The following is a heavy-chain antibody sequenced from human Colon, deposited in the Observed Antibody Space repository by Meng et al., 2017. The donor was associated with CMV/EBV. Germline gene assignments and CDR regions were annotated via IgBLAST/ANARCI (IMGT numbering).Heavy chain of an antibody. D-gene: IGHD5-12*01. Sequence: GESLKISCVASGFDFGYEAMSWVRQAPGKGLEWVTGISSSGGTTYYADSVKGRFTMSRDNSENTVYLQMNSLRDEDTAVYFCAKDLLREIVPGALVLDVWGQGTTVTVSS. CDR2: ISSSGGTT. V-gene: IGHV3-23*01. CDR1: GFDFGYEA. CDR3: AKDLLREIVPGALVLDV. J-gene: IGHJ6*02.